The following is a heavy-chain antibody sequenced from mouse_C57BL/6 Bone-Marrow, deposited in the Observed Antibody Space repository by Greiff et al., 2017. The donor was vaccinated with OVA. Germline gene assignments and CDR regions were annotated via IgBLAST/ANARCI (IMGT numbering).Heavy chain of an antibody. D-gene: IGHD4-1*01. CDR3: ASPRTGSWFAY. CDR1: GFTFSSYA. CDR2: ISDGGSYT. J-gene: IGHJ3*01. V-gene: IGHV5-4*01. Sequence: EVHLVESGGGLVKPGGSLKLSCAASGFTFSSYAMSWVRQTPEKRLEWVATISDGGSYTYYPDNVKGRFTISRDNAKNNLYLQMSHLKSEDTAMYYCASPRTGSWFAYWGQGTLVTVS.